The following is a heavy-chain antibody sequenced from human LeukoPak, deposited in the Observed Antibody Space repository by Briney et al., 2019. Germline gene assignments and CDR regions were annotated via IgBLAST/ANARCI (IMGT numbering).Heavy chain of an antibody. CDR1: GYTFTSYD. V-gene: IGHV1-8*01. J-gene: IGHJ3*02. Sequence: GASVKVSCKASGYTFTSYDINWVRQATGQGLECMGWMNPNSGNTGYAQKFQGRVTMTRNTSISTAYMELSSLRSEDTAVYYCARYCSSTSCHDAFDIWGQGTMVTVSS. CDR2: MNPNSGNT. D-gene: IGHD2-2*01. CDR3: ARYCSSTSCHDAFDI.